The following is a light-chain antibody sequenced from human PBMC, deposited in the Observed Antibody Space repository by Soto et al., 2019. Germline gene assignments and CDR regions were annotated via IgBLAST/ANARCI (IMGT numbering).Light chain of an antibody. CDR3: QQRRNWLLT. Sequence: EIVLTQSPATLSLSPGERATLSCRASQSVSSYLAWYQQKPGQAPRLLIYDASNRATGIPARFSGSGSGTDLTLTIISLEPEDFAVYYCQQRRNWLLTFGGGTKVDSK. J-gene: IGKJ4*01. CDR1: QSVSSY. V-gene: IGKV3-11*01. CDR2: DAS.